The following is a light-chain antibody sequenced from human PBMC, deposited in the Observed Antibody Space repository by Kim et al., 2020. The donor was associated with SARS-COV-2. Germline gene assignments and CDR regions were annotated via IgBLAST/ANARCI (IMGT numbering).Light chain of an antibody. V-gene: IGLV2-14*03. CDR1: SSDIGSYNY. J-gene: IGLJ3*02. CDR3: SSYATSDTLL. CDR2: DVS. Sequence: QSALTQPASISGSPGQSITISCTGTSSDIGSYNYLSWYQQLPGQAPKLLIYDVSNRPSGVSHRFSGSKSGVTASLTISGLQAGDEADYYCSSYATSDTLLFGGGTQLTVL.